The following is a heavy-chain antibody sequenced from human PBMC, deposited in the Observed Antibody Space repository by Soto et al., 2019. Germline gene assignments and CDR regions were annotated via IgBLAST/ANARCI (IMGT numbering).Heavy chain of an antibody. Sequence: TSETLSLTCAVYGGSFSGYYWSWIRQPPGKGLEWIGEINHSGSTNYNPSLKSRVTISVDTSKNQFSLKLSSVTAADTAVYYCARGYTVIYYYYYYGMDVWGQGTTVTVSS. CDR1: GGSFSGYY. CDR2: INHSGST. CDR3: ARGYTVIYYYYYYGMDV. V-gene: IGHV4-34*01. D-gene: IGHD2-2*02. J-gene: IGHJ6*02.